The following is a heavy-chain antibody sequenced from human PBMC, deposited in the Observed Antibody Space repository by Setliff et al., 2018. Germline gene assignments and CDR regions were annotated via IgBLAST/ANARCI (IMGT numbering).Heavy chain of an antibody. Sequence: NPSETLSLTCTVSGASISSGTYYWAWIRQPPGKGLEWIGRIHYRGTTYSSASLASRLTISVDTAKNQFSLKLTSVTAADTAVYYCARTGTYRYFDYWGQGTRVTVSS. J-gene: IGHJ4*02. CDR2: IHYRGTT. CDR3: ARTGTYRYFDY. V-gene: IGHV4-39*01. CDR1: GASISSGTYY. D-gene: IGHD1-1*01.